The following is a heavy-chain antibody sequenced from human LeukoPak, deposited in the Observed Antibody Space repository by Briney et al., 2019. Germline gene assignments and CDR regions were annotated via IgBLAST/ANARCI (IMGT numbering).Heavy chain of an antibody. CDR2: IRYDGSNK. V-gene: IGHV3-30*02. D-gene: IGHD3-22*01. Sequence: GGSLRLSCAASGFTFSSYAMSWVRQAPGKGLEWVAFIRYDGSNKYYADSVKGRFTISRDNSKNTLYLQMNSLRAEDTAVYYCAKDWAPYYYDSSGTSRYGMDVWGQGTTVTVSS. CDR1: GFTFSSYA. J-gene: IGHJ6*02. CDR3: AKDWAPYYYDSSGTSRYGMDV.